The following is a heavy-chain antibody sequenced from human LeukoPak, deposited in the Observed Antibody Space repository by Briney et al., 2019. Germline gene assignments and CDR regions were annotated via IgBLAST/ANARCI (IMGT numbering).Heavy chain of an antibody. CDR2: FDPEDGET. CDR3: GRDVVWSVRGYYYYGMDV. Sequence: ASVKVSCKVSGYTLTELSMHWVRQAPGKGLEWMGGFDPEDGETIYAQKFQGRVTMTEDTSTDTAYMELSSLRSEDTAVYYCGRDVVWSVRGYYYYGMDVWGQGTTVTVSS. D-gene: IGHD3-10*01. CDR1: GYTLTELS. V-gene: IGHV1-24*01. J-gene: IGHJ6*02.